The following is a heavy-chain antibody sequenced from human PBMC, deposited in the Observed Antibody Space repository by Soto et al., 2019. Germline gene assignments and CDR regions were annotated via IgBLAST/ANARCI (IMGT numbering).Heavy chain of an antibody. D-gene: IGHD6-25*01. CDR2: ISYDGSNK. Sequence: PGGSLRLSCAASGFTFSSYAMHWVRQAPGKGLEWVAVISYDGSNKYYADSVKGRFTISRDNSKNTLYLQMNSLRAEDTAVYYCASIPIQRPGDLYFDYWGQGTLVTAPQ. V-gene: IGHV3-30-3*01. CDR1: GFTFSSYA. J-gene: IGHJ4*02. CDR3: ASIPIQRPGDLYFDY.